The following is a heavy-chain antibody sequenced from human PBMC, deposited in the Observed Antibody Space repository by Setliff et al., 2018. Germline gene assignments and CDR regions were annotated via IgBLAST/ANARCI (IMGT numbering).Heavy chain of an antibody. Sequence: SETLSLTCAVYGGSFSGYYWSWIRQPPGKGLEWIGEINHSGSTNYNPSLKSRVTISVDTSKNQFSLKLSSVTAADTAVYYCASARVLRYFDWLSPDAFDIWGQGTMVTV. D-gene: IGHD3-9*01. CDR3: ASARVLRYFDWLSPDAFDI. CDR2: INHSGST. CDR1: GGSFSGYY. V-gene: IGHV4-34*01. J-gene: IGHJ3*02.